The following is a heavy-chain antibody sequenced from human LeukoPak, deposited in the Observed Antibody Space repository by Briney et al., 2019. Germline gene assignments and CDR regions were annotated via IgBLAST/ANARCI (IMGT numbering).Heavy chain of an antibody. V-gene: IGHV4-30-4*08. D-gene: IGHD3-10*01. CDR2: IYYSGST. J-gene: IGHJ3*02. Sequence: PSETLSLTCTVSGGSISSGSYYWSWIRQPAGKGLEWIGYIYYSGSTYYNPSLKSRVTISVDTSKNQFSLKLSSVTAADTAVYYCARGGTMVRGLQGVDIWGQGTMVTVSS. CDR1: GGSISSGSYY. CDR3: ARGGTMVRGLQGVDI.